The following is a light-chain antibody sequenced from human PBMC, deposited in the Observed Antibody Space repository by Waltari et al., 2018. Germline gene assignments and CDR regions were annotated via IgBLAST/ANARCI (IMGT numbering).Light chain of an antibody. CDR2: QDS. Sequence: SYELTQPPAVSVSPGQTGSTTCPGDKLGDTYTSWYQQKPGQSPVLVIYQDSKRPSGIPERFSGSNSGNTATLTISGTQAMDEADYYCQAWDSSTEAVFGGGTKLTVL. J-gene: IGLJ2*01. CDR3: QAWDSSTEAV. CDR1: KLGDTY. V-gene: IGLV3-1*01.